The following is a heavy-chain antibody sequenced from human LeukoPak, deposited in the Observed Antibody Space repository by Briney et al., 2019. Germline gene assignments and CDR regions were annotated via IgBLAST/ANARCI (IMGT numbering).Heavy chain of an antibody. CDR3: AREFGKIHYKTYYFDF. Sequence: PGRSLRLSCATSGFTLSSFVMHWVRQAPGKGLEWVALISHDGSKKYYADSVKGRFTISRDNSNNTLNVQMNSLRPEDTAVYYCAREFGKIHYKTYYFDFWGQGTLVTVSS. V-gene: IGHV3-30-3*01. CDR2: ISHDGSKK. CDR1: GFTLSSFV. J-gene: IGHJ4*02. D-gene: IGHD3-16*01.